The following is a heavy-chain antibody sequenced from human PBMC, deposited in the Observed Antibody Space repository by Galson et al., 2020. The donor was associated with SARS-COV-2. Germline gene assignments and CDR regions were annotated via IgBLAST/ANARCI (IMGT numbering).Heavy chain of an antibody. CDR2: IYYSGST. V-gene: IGHV4-59*01. Sequence: ETSETLSLTCTVSGGSISSYYWSWIRQPPGKGLEWIGYIYYSGSTNYNPSLKSRVTISVDTSKNQFSLKLSSVTAADTAVYYCARDFGGDYDFWSGPFSYGMDVWGQGTTVTVSS. J-gene: IGHJ6*02. D-gene: IGHD3-3*01. CDR3: ARDFGGDYDFWSGPFSYGMDV. CDR1: GGSISSYY.